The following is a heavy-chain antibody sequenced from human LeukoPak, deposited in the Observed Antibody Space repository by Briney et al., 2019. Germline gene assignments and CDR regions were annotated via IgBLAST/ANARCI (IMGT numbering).Heavy chain of an antibody. J-gene: IGHJ4*02. Sequence: ASVKVSCKASGYSFTTYYIHWVRQAPGQGLEWLGIINPSSGSPSYAPKFQNRVTMTRDMSTSTVYMEVNSLRSEDTAVYYCARVIMSGGYFHHFDYWGQGTLVTVSS. CDR3: ARVIMSGGYFHHFDY. D-gene: IGHD1-26*01. V-gene: IGHV1-46*01. CDR2: INPSSGSP. CDR1: GYSFTTYY.